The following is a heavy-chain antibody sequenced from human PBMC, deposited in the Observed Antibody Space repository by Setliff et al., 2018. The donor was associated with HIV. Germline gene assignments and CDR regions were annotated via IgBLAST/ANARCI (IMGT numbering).Heavy chain of an antibody. CDR1: DDPINSFY. Sequence: SETLSLTCTVSDDPINSFYWSWIRQPPGEGLEWIGYIYTSGSTNYNPSLEGRVTISVDTSKNQFSLKLSSVTAADTAVYYCARTPEDYDQYFFDRWGQGTLVTVSS. V-gene: IGHV4-4*09. CDR2: IYTSGST. D-gene: IGHD3-22*01. CDR3: ARTPEDYDQYFFDR. J-gene: IGHJ4*02.